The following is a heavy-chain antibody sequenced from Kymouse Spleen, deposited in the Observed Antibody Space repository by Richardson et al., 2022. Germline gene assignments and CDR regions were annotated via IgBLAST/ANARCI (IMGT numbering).Heavy chain of an antibody. CDR1: GDSVSSNSAA. D-gene: IGHD3-9*01. Sequence: QVQLQQSGPGLVKPSQTLSLTCAISGDSVSSNSAAWNWIRQSPSRGLEWLGRTYYRSKWYNDYAVSVKSRITINPDTSKNQFSLQLNSVTPEDTAVYYCARTSYYDILTGYPCYYGMDVWGQGTTVTVSS. V-gene: IGHV6-1*01. CDR3: ARTSYYDILTGYPCYYGMDV. J-gene: IGHJ6*02. CDR2: TYYRSKWYN.